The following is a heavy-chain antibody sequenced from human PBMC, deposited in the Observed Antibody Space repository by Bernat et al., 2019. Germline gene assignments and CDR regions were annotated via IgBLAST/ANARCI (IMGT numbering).Heavy chain of an antibody. CDR1: GGTFSSYA. CDR2: IIPILGIA. J-gene: IGHJ6*02. CDR3: ARTIVGVTPDDYYYGMDV. V-gene: IGHV1-69*04. D-gene: IGHD1-26*01. Sequence: QVQLVQSGAEVKKPGSSVKVSCKASGGTFSSYAISWVRQAPGQGLEWMGRIIPILGIANYAQKFQGRVTITADKSTSTAYMELSSLRSEDTAVYYCARTIVGVTPDDYYYGMDVWGQGTTVTVSS.